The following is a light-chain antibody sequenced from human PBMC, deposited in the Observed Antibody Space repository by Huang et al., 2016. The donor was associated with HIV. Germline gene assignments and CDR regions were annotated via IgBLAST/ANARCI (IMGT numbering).Light chain of an antibody. J-gene: IGKJ2*01. CDR2: GAS. Sequence: EIVLTQSPGTLSLSPGERATLACRASERVRSKNFIAWYQHKPGQAPRLLIYGASNRATGIPDRFSGSGSGTDFTLTISRLEPEDFAVYYCQYYGNTYTFGQGTRLE. V-gene: IGKV3-20*01. CDR3: QYYGNTYT. CDR1: ERVRSKN.